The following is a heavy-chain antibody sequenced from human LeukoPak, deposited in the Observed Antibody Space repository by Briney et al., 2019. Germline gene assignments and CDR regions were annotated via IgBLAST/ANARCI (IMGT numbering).Heavy chain of an antibody. CDR2: IYPGDSDT. Sequence: GESLKISCMGSGYSFSIYWIGCGRQMPGKGLEWMGIIYPGDSDTRYSPSFQGQVSISADKSISTAHLQWSSLKASDTTMYYCAIPVVGYCSGGTCHIRYFQHWGQGTLVTVSS. CDR1: GYSFSIYW. CDR3: AIPVVGYCSGGTCHIRYFQH. V-gene: IGHV5-51*01. D-gene: IGHD2-15*01. J-gene: IGHJ1*01.